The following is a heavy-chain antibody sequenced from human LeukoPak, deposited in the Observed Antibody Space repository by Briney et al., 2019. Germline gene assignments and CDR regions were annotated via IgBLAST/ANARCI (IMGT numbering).Heavy chain of an antibody. CDR3: ARAYYGSGSYLGGLQEFDY. V-gene: IGHV1-69*13. CDR2: IIPIFGTA. D-gene: IGHD3-10*01. CDR1: GGTFSSYA. Sequence: ASVKVSCTASGGTFSSYAISWVRQAPGQGLEWMGGIIPIFGTANYAQKFQGRVTITADESTSTAYMELSSLRSEDTAVYYCARAYYGSGSYLGGLQEFDYWGQGTLVTVSS. J-gene: IGHJ4*02.